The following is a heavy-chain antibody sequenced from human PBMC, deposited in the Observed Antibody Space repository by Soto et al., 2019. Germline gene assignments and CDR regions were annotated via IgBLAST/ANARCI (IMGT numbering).Heavy chain of an antibody. Sequence: GESLKISCKGSGYSFTSYWISWVRQMPGKGLKWMRRIDPSDSYTNYSPSFQGHVTISADKSISTAYLQWSSLKASDTAMYYCASSLRGYCSSTSCRELGNYYGMDVWGQGTTVTVSS. V-gene: IGHV5-10-1*01. CDR2: IDPSDSYT. D-gene: IGHD2-2*01. CDR1: GYSFTSYW. CDR3: ASSLRGYCSSTSCRELGNYYGMDV. J-gene: IGHJ6*02.